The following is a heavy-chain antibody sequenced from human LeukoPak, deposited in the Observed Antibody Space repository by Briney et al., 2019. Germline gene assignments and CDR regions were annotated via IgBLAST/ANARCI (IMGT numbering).Heavy chain of an antibody. CDR1: GFTFSNAW. J-gene: IGHJ4*02. Sequence: GGSLRLSCAASGFTFSNAWMNWVRQAPGKGLEWVSAISGRGDITYYTDSVKGRFTISRDTSRSTLYLQMSSLRAEDTAVYYCTKDLAFCGGDCYSGADNWGQGALVTVSS. CDR2: ISGRGDIT. V-gene: IGHV3-23*01. CDR3: TKDLAFCGGDCYSGADN. D-gene: IGHD2-21*01.